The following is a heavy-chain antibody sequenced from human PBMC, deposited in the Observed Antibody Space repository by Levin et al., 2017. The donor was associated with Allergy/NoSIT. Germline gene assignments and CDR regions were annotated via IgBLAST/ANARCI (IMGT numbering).Heavy chain of an antibody. D-gene: IGHD3-10*01. CDR1: GFTFSSYS. CDR3: ARDPGFGELLFWFDP. CDR2: ISSSSSYI. J-gene: IGHJ5*02. Sequence: GGSLRLSCAASGFTFSSYSMNWVRQAPGKGLEWVSSISSSSSYIYYADSVKGRFTISRDNAKNSLYLQMNSLRAEDTAVYYCARDPGFGELLFWFDPWGQGTLVTVSS. V-gene: IGHV3-21*01.